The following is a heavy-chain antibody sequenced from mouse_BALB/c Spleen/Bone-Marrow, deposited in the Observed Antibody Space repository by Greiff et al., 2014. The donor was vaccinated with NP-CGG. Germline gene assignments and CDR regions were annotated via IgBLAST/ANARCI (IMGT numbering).Heavy chain of an antibody. CDR2: IYPGSGST. V-gene: IGHV1S22*01. D-gene: IGHD2-1*01. Sequence: LQQPGSELVRPGASVKLSCKASGYTFTSYLIHWVKQRPGQGLERIGNIYPGSGSTNYDEKFKSKATLTVDTSSSTAYMQLSSLTFEDSAVYYCTRTYGNYPAWCAYWGQGTLVTVSA. CDR3: TRTYGNYPAWCAY. J-gene: IGHJ3*01. CDR1: GYTFTSYL.